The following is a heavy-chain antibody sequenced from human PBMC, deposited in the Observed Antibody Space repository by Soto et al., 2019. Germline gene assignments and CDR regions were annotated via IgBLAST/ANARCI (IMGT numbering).Heavy chain of an antibody. CDR2: IIPIFGTA. J-gene: IGHJ4*02. CDR1: GGTFSSYA. D-gene: IGHD2-15*01. CDR3: ARGGGHCSGGSCHWAPLDY. Sequence: GASVKVSCKASGGTFSSYAISWVRQAPGQGLEWMGGIIPIFGTANYAQKFQGRVTITADESTSTAYMELSSLRSDDTAVYYCARGGGHCSGGSCHWAPLDYWGQGTLVTVSS. V-gene: IGHV1-69*13.